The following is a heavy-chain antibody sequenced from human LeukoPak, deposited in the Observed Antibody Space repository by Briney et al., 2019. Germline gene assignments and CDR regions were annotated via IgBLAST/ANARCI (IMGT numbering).Heavy chain of an antibody. D-gene: IGHD3-3*01. J-gene: IGHJ4*02. CDR3: ARGPYYDFWSGYSQMGLDY. Sequence: SETLSLTCTVSGGSISSGGYYWSWIRQPPGKGLEWIGYIYYSGSANYNPSLKSRVTISVDTSKNQFSLKLSSVTAADTAVYYCARGPYYDFWSGYSQMGLDYWGQGTLVTVSS. CDR1: GGSISSGGYY. CDR2: IYYSGSA. V-gene: IGHV4-61*08.